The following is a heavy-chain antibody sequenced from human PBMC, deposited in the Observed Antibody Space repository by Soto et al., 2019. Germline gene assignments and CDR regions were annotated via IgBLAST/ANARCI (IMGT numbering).Heavy chain of an antibody. Sequence: QVQLVQSGAELKQPGSSVKVSCKASGGTFSSYSVSWVRQAPGQGLEWMGGIIPISGTADYAQRFQGRVTITADESMTTAYMELDNLTSEDTAVYFCARAIPDWLDPWGQGTLVTVSS. J-gene: IGHJ5*02. CDR1: GGTFSSYS. CDR2: IIPISGTA. V-gene: IGHV1-69*01. D-gene: IGHD2-21*01. CDR3: ARAIPDWLDP.